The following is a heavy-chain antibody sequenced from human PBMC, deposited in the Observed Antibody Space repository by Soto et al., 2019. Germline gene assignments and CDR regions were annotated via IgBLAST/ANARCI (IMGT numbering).Heavy chain of an antibody. J-gene: IGHJ4*02. CDR1: GFTFDNVW. V-gene: IGHV3-15*01. CDR3: TTLHSYGLDY. Sequence: PGGSLRLSCATSGFTFDNVWMTWVRQAPGKGLEWVGHIKSKSDGGTPSYAAAVKGRFTISRDNAKNTVYVQMHSLKTEDTTVYYCTTLHSYGLDYWGQGALVTVS. CDR2: IKSKSDGGTP. D-gene: IGHD5-18*01.